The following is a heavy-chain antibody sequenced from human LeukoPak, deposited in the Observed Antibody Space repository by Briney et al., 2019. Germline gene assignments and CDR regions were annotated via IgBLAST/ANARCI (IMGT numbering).Heavy chain of an antibody. J-gene: IGHJ4*02. CDR1: GGTFSSYA. CDR2: IIPIFGTA. Sequence: ASVKVSCKASGGTFSSYAISWVRQAPGQGLEWMGGIIPIFGTANYAQKFQGRVTITTDKSTSTAYMELRSLRSEDTAVCYCARDDFSSGYLVYWGQGTLVTVYS. V-gene: IGHV1-69*05. CDR3: ARDDFSSGYLVY. D-gene: IGHD3-22*01.